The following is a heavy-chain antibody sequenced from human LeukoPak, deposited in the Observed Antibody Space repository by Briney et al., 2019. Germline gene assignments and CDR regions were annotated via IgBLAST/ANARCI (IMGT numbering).Heavy chain of an antibody. CDR3: ARDGGGAVADFDY. J-gene: IGHJ4*02. CDR1: GGSISSGSYY. CDR2: IHTSGST. V-gene: IGHV4-61*02. Sequence: SQTLSLTCTVSGGSISSGSYYWTWIRQPDGKGLEWIGRIHTSGSTNYNPSLKSRVTISVDTSKNQFSLKLSSVTAADTAVYYCARDGGGAVADFDYWGQGTLVTVSS. D-gene: IGHD6-19*01.